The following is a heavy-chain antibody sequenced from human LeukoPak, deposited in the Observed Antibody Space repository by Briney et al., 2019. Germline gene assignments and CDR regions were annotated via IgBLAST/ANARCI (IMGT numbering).Heavy chain of an antibody. D-gene: IGHD5-12*01. J-gene: IGHJ6*03. V-gene: IGHV3-30*02. CDR1: GFTFSSYG. Sequence: GGSLRLSCAASGFTFSSYGMYWVRQAPGKGLEWVAFIRYDGSNKYYADSVKGRFTVSRDNSKNTLYLQMKSLRAEDTAVYYCAKGGGYEAQYYYYYLDVWGKGTTVTVSS. CDR3: AKGGGYEAQYYYYYLDV. CDR2: IRYDGSNK.